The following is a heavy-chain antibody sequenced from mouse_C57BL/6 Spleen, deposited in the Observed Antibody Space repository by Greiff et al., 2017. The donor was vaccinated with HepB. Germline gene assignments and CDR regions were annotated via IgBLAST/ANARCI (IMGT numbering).Heavy chain of an antibody. Sequence: VQLQQSGPELVKPGASVKISCKASGYAFSSSWMNWVKQRPGKGLEWIGRIYPGDGDTNYNGKFKGKATLTADKSSSTAYMQLSSLTSEDSAVYFCAREGLYYSNGGGLGYWGQGTTLTVSS. D-gene: IGHD2-5*01. J-gene: IGHJ2*01. CDR1: GYAFSSSW. CDR2: IYPGDGDT. CDR3: AREGLYYSNGGGLGY. V-gene: IGHV1-82*01.